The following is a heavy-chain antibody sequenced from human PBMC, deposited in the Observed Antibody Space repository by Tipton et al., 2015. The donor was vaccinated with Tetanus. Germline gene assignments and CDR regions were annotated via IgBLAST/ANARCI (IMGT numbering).Heavy chain of an antibody. CDR1: GGSVSSGSYY. Sequence: TLSLTCTVSGGSVSSGSYYWSWIRQPPGKGLEWIGYIYYSGSTNYNPSLKSRVTISVDTSRNQFSLKLSSMTAADTAVYYCARVIYDILTGYHIDYWGQGTLVTVSS. V-gene: IGHV4-61*01. CDR2: IYYSGST. D-gene: IGHD3-9*01. CDR3: ARVIYDILTGYHIDY. J-gene: IGHJ4*02.